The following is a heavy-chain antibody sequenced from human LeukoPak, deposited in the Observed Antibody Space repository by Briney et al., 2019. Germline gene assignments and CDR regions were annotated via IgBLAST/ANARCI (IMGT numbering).Heavy chain of an antibody. CDR2: ISGSGGST. CDR3: ARALYRGYYFDY. J-gene: IGHJ4*02. Sequence: PGGSLRLSCAASGFTFSSYAMSWVRQAPGKGLEWVSGISGSGGSTYYADSVKGRFTISRDNSKNTLYLQMNSLRPEDTAVYYCARALYRGYYFDYWGQGTLVTVSS. D-gene: IGHD3-16*01. CDR1: GFTFSSYA. V-gene: IGHV3-23*01.